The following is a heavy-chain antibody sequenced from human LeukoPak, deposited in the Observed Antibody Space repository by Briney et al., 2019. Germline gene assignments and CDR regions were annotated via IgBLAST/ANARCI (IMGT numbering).Heavy chain of an antibody. V-gene: IGHV3-21*01. J-gene: IGHJ6*02. CDR2: ISSSSYYI. Sequence: GGSLRLSCAASGFTFRNYAMNWVRQAPGKGLEWVSSISSSSYYIFYADSVKGRFTISRDNAKNSLYLQMDSLRDEDTAVYYCASRTHGGFFYFGMDVWGQGATVTVSS. CDR3: ASRTHGGFFYFGMDV. D-gene: IGHD4-23*01. CDR1: GFTFRNYA.